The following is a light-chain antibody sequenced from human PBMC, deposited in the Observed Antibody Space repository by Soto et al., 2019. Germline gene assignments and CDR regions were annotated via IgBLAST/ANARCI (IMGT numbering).Light chain of an antibody. CDR2: AAS. CDR3: QQSYSTPVYT. V-gene: IGKV1-39*01. CDR1: QSISSY. Sequence: DIQMTQSPSSLSASVGDRVTITCRASQSISSYLNWYQQKPGKAPKLLIYAASSSQSGVPSRFSGSGSGTDFTLTISSLQPEDFATYYCQQSYSTPVYTFGQGTKLEIK. J-gene: IGKJ2*01.